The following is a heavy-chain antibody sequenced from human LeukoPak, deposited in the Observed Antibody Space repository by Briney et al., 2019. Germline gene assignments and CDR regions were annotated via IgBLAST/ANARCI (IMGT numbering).Heavy chain of an antibody. CDR1: GGSISSYY. J-gene: IGHJ6*02. D-gene: IGHD1-1*01. V-gene: IGHV4-59*01. CDR3: ARATNWSESGMDV. CDR2: IYYGNT. Sequence: SETLSLTCAVSGGSISSYYWSWIRQPPGKGLEWIGYIYYGNTNYNPSFKSRVTILVDTSKNHFSLKLTSVTAADTAVYYCARATNWSESGMDVWGQGTTVTVFS.